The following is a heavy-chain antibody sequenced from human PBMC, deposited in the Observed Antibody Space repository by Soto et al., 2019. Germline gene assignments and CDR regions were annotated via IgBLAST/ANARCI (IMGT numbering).Heavy chain of an antibody. CDR1: GYSFTSYW. CDR2: IDPSDSYT. D-gene: IGHD2-2*01. V-gene: IGHV5-10-1*01. J-gene: IGHJ6*02. Sequence: GESLKISCKGSGYSFTSYWISWVRQMPGKGLEWMGRIDPSDSYTNYSPSFQGHVTTSADKSISTAYLQWSSLKASDTAMYYCARQEIVVVSYGMDVWGQGTPVLVSS. CDR3: ARQEIVVVSYGMDV.